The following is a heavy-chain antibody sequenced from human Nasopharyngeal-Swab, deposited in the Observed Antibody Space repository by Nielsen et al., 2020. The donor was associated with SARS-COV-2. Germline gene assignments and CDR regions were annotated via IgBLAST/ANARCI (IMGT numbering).Heavy chain of an antibody. CDR3: VRDGALIQLWLLPHALDI. D-gene: IGHD5-18*01. CDR1: GFTFGSYT. J-gene: IGHJ3*02. Sequence: GASLNISCEASGFTFGSYTMNWVRQAPGKGLEWVSFISSSGSIAYYADSVKGRFTISRDNANNSLYLQMNSLRADDTAVYYCVRDGALIQLWLLPHALDIWGQGTLVTVSS. CDR2: ISSSGSIA. V-gene: IGHV3-48*04.